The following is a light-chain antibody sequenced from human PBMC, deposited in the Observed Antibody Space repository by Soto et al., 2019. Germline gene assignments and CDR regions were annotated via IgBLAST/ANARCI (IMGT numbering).Light chain of an antibody. CDR1: QTISTY. J-gene: IGKJ2*01. CDR3: QQSPGIPYT. CDR2: AAA. V-gene: IGKV1-39*01. Sequence: DIQMTQSPSSLSASVGDRGTITCRASQTISTYVNWYQKNPGKAPTLLIYAAASLQSGVPSRFSGSGSGTDFTLTISSLQPEDFATYYCQQSPGIPYTFGQGTKLEIK.